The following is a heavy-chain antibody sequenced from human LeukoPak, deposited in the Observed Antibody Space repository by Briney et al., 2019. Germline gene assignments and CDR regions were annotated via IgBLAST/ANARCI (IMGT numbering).Heavy chain of an antibody. Sequence: SVKVSCKASGGTFSSYAISWVRQAPGQGLEWMGGIIPIFGTANYAQKFQGRVTIIADESTNTAYMELSSLRSEDTAVYYCARLRNRYSSLYYFDYWGQGTLVTVSS. V-gene: IGHV1-69*13. J-gene: IGHJ4*02. CDR2: IIPIFGTA. CDR1: GGTFSSYA. CDR3: ARLRNRYSSLYYFDY. D-gene: IGHD6-13*01.